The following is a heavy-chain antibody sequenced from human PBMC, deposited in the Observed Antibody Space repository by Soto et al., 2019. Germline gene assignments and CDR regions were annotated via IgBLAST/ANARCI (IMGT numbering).Heavy chain of an antibody. V-gene: IGHV3-21*01. CDR1: GFTFSSYS. D-gene: IGHD3-3*01. CDR3: ARADNRFDFWSGYDNAFXI. J-gene: IGHJ3*02. Sequence: GGSLGLSCAASGFTFSSYSMNWVRQAPGKGLEWVSSISSSSSYIYYADSVKGRFTISRDNAKNSLYLQMNSLRAEDTAVYYCARADNRFDFWSGYDNAFXIWGQGTMVXVSS. CDR2: ISSSSSYI.